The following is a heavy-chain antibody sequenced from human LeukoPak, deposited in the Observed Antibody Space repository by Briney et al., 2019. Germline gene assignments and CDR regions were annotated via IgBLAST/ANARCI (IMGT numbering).Heavy chain of an antibody. V-gene: IGHV3-30*18. CDR3: AKVRQLLSLVVCMDV. D-gene: IGHD2-2*01. CDR1: GFTFSSYG. Sequence: PGRSLRLSCAASGFTFSSYGVHWVRQAPGKGLEWVAVISYDGSNKYYADSVKGRFTISRDNSKNTLYLQMNSLRAEDTAVYYCAKVRQLLSLVVCMDVWGQGTTVTVSS. J-gene: IGHJ6*02. CDR2: ISYDGSNK.